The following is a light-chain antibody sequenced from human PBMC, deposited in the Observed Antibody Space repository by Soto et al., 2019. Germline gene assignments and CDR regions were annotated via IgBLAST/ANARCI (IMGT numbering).Light chain of an antibody. Sequence: DIEMTQSPSTLSASVGDRVTITCRASQSIGNWLAWYQQKPGRAPKLLIYDASSLESGVPSRFSGSGSGTEFTLTISGLQPDDFASYYCQQYNRYPATFGQGTKVET. J-gene: IGKJ1*01. CDR1: QSIGNW. CDR3: QQYNRYPAT. CDR2: DAS. V-gene: IGKV1-5*01.